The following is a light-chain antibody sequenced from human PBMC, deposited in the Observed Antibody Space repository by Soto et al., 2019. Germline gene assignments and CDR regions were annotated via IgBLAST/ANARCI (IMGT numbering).Light chain of an antibody. Sequence: QSALAQPASVSGSPGQSITISCTGTNNDVGGYNYVSWYQQHPGKAPKFLIYEVSNRPSGVSSRFSGSKSGNTASLTISGLQAEDEADYYCSSYTSTNTYVFGTGTKVTVL. CDR1: NNDVGGYNY. J-gene: IGLJ1*01. V-gene: IGLV2-14*01. CDR3: SSYTSTNTYV. CDR2: EVS.